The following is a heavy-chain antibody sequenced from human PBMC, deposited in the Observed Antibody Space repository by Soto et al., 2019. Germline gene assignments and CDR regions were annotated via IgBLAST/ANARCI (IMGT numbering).Heavy chain of an antibody. V-gene: IGHV3-74*01. Sequence: GGSLRLSSTASGFSFIHYWMHWVRQAPGKGLVWVSRISPDGRTTTYADSVKGRFTISRDNAKSTLYLQMNSLTVEDGAVYYCADSWLPTSYWGPGTLVTVSS. CDR2: ISPDGRTT. CDR1: GFSFIHYW. D-gene: IGHD3-10*01. J-gene: IGHJ4*02. CDR3: ADSWLPTSY.